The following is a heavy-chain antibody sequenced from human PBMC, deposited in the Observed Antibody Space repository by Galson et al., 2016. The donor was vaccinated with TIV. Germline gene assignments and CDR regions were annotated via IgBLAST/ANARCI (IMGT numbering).Heavy chain of an antibody. CDR3: ARGSGSSWPFYFDV. CDR2: IWYDGNSK. D-gene: IGHD6-6*01. J-gene: IGHJ4*02. CDR1: GFGFSSYG. V-gene: IGHV3-33*01. Sequence: SLRLSCAASGFGFSSYGMHWVRQAPGKGLEWVAVIWYDGNSKFYADSVEGRFTFSRDNAKNTLYLQMNSLRAEDTAVYFCARGSGSSWPFYFDVWGRGTPVTVSS.